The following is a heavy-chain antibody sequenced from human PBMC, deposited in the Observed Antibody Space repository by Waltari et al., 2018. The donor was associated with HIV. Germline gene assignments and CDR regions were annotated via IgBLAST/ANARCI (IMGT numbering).Heavy chain of an antibody. CDR2: IKPRSGGT. J-gene: IGHJ2*01. CDR1: GYTFTDKF. V-gene: IGHV1-2*04. Sequence: QVQLVQPGAELKKPGASVKVSCKASGYTFTDKFIHWVRQAPGQGLEWMGWIKPRSGGTKFAQKFQGWVSMTMDTSISTVYMELNRLTYEDTAIYYCAREEMKYFDLWGRGTLVTVSS. CDR3: AREEMKYFDL.